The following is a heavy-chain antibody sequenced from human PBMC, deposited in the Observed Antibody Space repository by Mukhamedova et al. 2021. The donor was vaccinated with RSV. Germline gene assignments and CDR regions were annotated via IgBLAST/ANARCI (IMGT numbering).Heavy chain of an antibody. CDR2: ISSSSSYI. J-gene: IGHJ4*02. Sequence: ISSSSSYIYYADSVKGRFTISRDNAKNSLYLQMNSLRAEDTAVYYRARTVYYYGSGSYYTDYWGQGTLVTVSS. V-gene: IGHV3-21*01. D-gene: IGHD3-10*01. CDR3: ARTVYYYGSGSYYTDY.